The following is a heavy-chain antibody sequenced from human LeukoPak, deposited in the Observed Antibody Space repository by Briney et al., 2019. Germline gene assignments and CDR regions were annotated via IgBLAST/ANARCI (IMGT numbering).Heavy chain of an antibody. D-gene: IGHD4-17*01. CDR1: GGTFSSYA. Sequence: GSSVKVSCKASGGTFSSYAISWVRQAPGQGLEWMGGIIPIFGTANYAQKFQGRVTITTDESTSTAYMELSSLRSEDTAVYYCARGGYGDYELIGAFDIWGQGTMVTVSS. CDR2: IIPIFGTA. CDR3: ARGGYGDYELIGAFDI. V-gene: IGHV1-69*05. J-gene: IGHJ3*02.